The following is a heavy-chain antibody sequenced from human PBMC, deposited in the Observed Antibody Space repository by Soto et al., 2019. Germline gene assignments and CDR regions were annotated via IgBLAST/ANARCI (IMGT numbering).Heavy chain of an antibody. J-gene: IGHJ3*02. Sequence: PGESLKISCKGSGYSFTSYWIGWVRQMPGKGLEWMGIIYPGDSDTRYSPSFQGQVTISADKSISTAYLQWSSLKASDTAMYYCARQILGSGSGWDAFDIWGQGTMVTVSS. CDR1: GYSFTSYW. CDR3: ARQILGSGSGWDAFDI. CDR2: IYPGDSDT. V-gene: IGHV5-51*01. D-gene: IGHD3-10*02.